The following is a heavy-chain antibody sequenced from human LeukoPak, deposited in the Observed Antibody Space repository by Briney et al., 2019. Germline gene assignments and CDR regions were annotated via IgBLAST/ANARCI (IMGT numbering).Heavy chain of an antibody. CDR3: VSDLCGGDDQ. CDR2: IDEDGKTI. J-gene: IGHJ5*02. V-gene: IGHV3-74*01. Sequence: PGGALRLSCAASGFTFNSYWMHWVRQAPEKGLVWVSRIDEDGKTIDYADSVKGRFTISRDNAKDTLYLQISSLRDEDTAVYYCVSDLCGGDDQWGRGTLVTVSS. CDR1: GFTFNSYW. D-gene: IGHD3-3*01.